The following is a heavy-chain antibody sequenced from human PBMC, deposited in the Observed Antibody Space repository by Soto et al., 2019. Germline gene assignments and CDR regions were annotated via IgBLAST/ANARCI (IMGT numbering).Heavy chain of an antibody. Sequence: GGSLRLSCAASGFTFSNYGMGWVRQAPGKGLEWVSALSASGGNTYYADSVKGRFTISRDNSKNTMYLQMNSLRGDDTAVYYCAKDLNYGGNSYYFDYWGQGTLVTVSS. CDR3: AKDLNYGGNSYYFDY. CDR1: GFTFSNYG. CDR2: LSASGGNT. D-gene: IGHD4-17*01. J-gene: IGHJ4*02. V-gene: IGHV3-23*01.